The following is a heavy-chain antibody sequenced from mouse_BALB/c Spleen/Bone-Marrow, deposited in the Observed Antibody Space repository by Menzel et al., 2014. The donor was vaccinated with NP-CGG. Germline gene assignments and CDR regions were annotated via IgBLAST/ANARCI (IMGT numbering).Heavy chain of an antibody. D-gene: IGHD4-1*01. Sequence: EVQLQQSGGGLVQPGGSRKLSCAASGFTFXYFGMHWVRQAPEKGLEWVAYISSGSSIIYYADTVKGRFTISRDNPKNTLFLQMTSLRSEDTAMYYCARERTGFDYWGQGTTLTVSS. CDR3: ARERTGFDY. J-gene: IGHJ2*01. CDR1: GFTFXYFG. V-gene: IGHV5-17*02. CDR2: ISSGSSII.